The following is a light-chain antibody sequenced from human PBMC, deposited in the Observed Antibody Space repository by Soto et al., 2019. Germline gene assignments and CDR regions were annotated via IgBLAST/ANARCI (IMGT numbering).Light chain of an antibody. CDR1: QSVSSW. Sequence: DIQLTQSPSTLSASVGDRVSITCRASQSVSSWLAWYQQKPGKAPKLLIYDASSLQTGVPSRFSGSESGAEFTLTISGLQPDDFATYYCQQYKSYPSTFGRGTKVDIK. J-gene: IGKJ3*01. CDR3: QQYKSYPST. CDR2: DAS. V-gene: IGKV1-5*01.